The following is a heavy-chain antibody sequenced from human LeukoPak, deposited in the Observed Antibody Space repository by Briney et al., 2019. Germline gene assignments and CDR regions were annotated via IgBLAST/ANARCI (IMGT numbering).Heavy chain of an antibody. Sequence: PGRSLRLSCAASGFTFSSYAMSWVRHAPGNWLGWVSGISGSGGTTYYADSVKGRFTISRDNSKNTLYLQMNSLRAEDTAVYYCAKNRGALNYMDVWGKGTTVTVSS. CDR2: ISGSGGTT. CDR1: GFTFSSYA. D-gene: IGHD1-14*01. CDR3: AKNRGALNYMDV. J-gene: IGHJ6*03. V-gene: IGHV3-23*01.